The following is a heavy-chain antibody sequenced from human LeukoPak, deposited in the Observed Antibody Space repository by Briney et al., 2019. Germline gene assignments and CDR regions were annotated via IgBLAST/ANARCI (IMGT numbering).Heavy chain of an antibody. J-gene: IGHJ4*02. CDR2: MLDTVAT. CDR3: ATIKRGNIFGYFDF. D-gene: IGHD5-18*01. V-gene: IGHV4-59*11. CDR1: GASMNTHY. Sequence: SETLSLTCAVSGASMNTHYWSWIRQPPGKGLEWIGYMLDTVATKDNPSLKSRFTLSADTSKNQFSLRLTSVTAADTAVYYCATIKRGNIFGYFDFWGQGIPVTVSS.